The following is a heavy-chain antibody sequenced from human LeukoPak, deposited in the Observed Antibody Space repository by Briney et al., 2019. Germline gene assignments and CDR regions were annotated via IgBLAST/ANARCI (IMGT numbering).Heavy chain of an antibody. V-gene: IGHV3-7*01. CDR2: IEQDGSEK. J-gene: IGHJ4*02. CDR3: ARDGWSPDY. Sequence: GVLSLSCAASGFTFSRYWMSWVRQAPGKGLEWVATIEQDGSEKYYVDSVKGRFTISRDNAKNSLYLQMNSLRAEDTAVYYCARDGWSPDYWGQGTLVTVSS. CDR1: GFTFSRYW.